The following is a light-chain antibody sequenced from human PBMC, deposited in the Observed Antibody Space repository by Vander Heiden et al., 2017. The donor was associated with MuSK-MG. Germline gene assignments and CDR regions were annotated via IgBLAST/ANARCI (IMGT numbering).Light chain of an antibody. Sequence: EIVMSQSPATLSVSPGERATLSCRASQSVSSNLAWYQQKPGQAPRHLIYGASTRATGIPARFSGSGSGTEFTLTISSLQSEDFAVYYCQQYNNWPAVTFGGGTKVEI. CDR3: QQYNNWPAVT. CDR1: QSVSSN. V-gene: IGKV3-15*01. J-gene: IGKJ4*01. CDR2: GAS.